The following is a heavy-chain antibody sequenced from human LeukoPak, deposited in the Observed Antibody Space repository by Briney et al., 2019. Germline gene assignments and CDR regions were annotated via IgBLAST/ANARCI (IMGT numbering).Heavy chain of an antibody. CDR3: ARGGIAARFAY. D-gene: IGHD6-6*01. CDR2: ISSGTSSI. CDR1: RFTFRSYA. J-gene: IGHJ4*02. V-gene: IGHV3-48*04. Sequence: GGCLRLSCAASRFTFRSYAMTWVRQAPGKGLEWVSYISSGTSSIFYADSVKGRFTISRDNAKNSLYLQMNSLRVEDTAVYYCARGGIAARFAYWGQGTLLTVFS.